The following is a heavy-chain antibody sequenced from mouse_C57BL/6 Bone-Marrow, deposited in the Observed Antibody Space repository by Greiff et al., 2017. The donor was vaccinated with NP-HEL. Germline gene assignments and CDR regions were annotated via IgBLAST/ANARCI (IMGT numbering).Heavy chain of an antibody. CDR2: IYPRSGNT. CDR3: AREGSITTVAYYYAMDY. J-gene: IGHJ4*01. CDR1: GYTFTSYG. Sequence: QVQLKESGAELARPGASVKLSCKASGYTFTSYGISWVKQRTGQGLEWIGEIYPRSGNTYYNEKFKGKATLTADKSSSTAYMELRSLTSEDSAVYFCAREGSITTVAYYYAMDYWGQGTSVTVSS. D-gene: IGHD1-1*01. V-gene: IGHV1-81*01.